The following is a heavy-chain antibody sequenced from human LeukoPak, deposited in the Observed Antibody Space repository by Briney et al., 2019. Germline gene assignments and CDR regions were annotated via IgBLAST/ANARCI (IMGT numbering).Heavy chain of an antibody. J-gene: IGHJ6*03. CDR2: INHSGST. Sequence: SETLSLTCAVYGGSFSGYYWSLIRQPPGKGLEWIGEINHSGSTNYNPSLKSRVTISVDTSKNQFSLKLSSVTAADKAVYYCARGRSLGYCSSTSCPRPYYMDVWGKGTTVTVSS. V-gene: IGHV4-34*01. CDR3: ARGRSLGYCSSTSCPRPYYMDV. CDR1: GGSFSGYY. D-gene: IGHD2-2*01.